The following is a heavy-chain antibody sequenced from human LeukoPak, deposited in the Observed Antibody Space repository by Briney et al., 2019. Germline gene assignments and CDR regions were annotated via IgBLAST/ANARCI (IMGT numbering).Heavy chain of an antibody. D-gene: IGHD3-22*01. Sequence: SETLSLTCTVSGGSISSSSYYWSWIRQPPGKGLEWIGEINHSGSTNYNPSLKSRVTISVDTSKNQFSLKLSSVTAADTAVYYCARGGRGYYAFDIWGQGTMVTVSS. J-gene: IGHJ3*02. V-gene: IGHV4-39*07. CDR3: ARGGRGYYAFDI. CDR2: INHSGST. CDR1: GGSISSSSYY.